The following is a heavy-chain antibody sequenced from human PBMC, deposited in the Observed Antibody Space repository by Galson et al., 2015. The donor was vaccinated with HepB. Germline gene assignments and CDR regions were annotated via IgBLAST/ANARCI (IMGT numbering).Heavy chain of an antibody. J-gene: IGHJ5*02. V-gene: IGHV4-59*01. CDR2: IYHSGST. D-gene: IGHD3-16*02. CDR3: ARDRTITFGGVIAPGHWFDP. CDR1: GGSINTFY. Sequence: ETLSLTCTVSGGSINTFYWSWIRQPPVKGLEWIGYIYHSGSTKYNPSLKSQVTISVDTSKNQFSLKLNSVAAADTAVYFCARDRTITFGGVIAPGHWFDPWGQGILVTVSS.